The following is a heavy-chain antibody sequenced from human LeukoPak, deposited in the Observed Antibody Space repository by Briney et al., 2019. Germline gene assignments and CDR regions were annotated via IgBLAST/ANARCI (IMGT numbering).Heavy chain of an antibody. CDR3: ARDGYKYGSGRHLDY. Sequence: PSETLSLTCNVSGGSISSYYWSWIRQPAGKGLEWIGRIYTSGSTNYNPSLKSGSTNYNPSLKSRVTMSVDTSKNQFSLKVSSVTAADTAVYYCARDGYKYGSGRHLDYWGQGTLVTVSS. CDR2: IYTSGSTNYNPSLKSGST. CDR1: GGSISSYY. D-gene: IGHD3-10*01. J-gene: IGHJ4*02. V-gene: IGHV4-4*07.